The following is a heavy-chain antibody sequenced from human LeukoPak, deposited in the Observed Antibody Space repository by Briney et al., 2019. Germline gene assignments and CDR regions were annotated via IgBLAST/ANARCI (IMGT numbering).Heavy chain of an antibody. CDR1: GFMFTTYA. Sequence: PGGSLRLSCAASGFMFTTYAMSWVRQAPGKGLEWVSAIGGDGGRTYYADSVKGRFTISRDNSKDTVFLQMNSLRAEDTAVYFCAKVSRQGAVASPLDYSGQGTLVTVSS. CDR3: AKVSRQGAVASPLDY. J-gene: IGHJ4*02. CDR2: IGGDGGRT. D-gene: IGHD6-19*01. V-gene: IGHV3-23*01.